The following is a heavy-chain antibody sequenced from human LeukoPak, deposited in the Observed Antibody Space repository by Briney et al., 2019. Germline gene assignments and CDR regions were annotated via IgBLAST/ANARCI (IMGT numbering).Heavy chain of an antibody. J-gene: IGHJ4*02. CDR1: GFTFSSYA. Sequence: PGRSLRLSCAASGFTFSSYAMHWVRQTPGKGLQWVAFVRYDGNEKYYTDSVRGRFTVSRDNSKNTLYLQMNSLRAEDTAVYYCATWAATILGTDYWGQGSLVTVSS. V-gene: IGHV3-30*04. CDR3: ATWAATILGTDY. CDR2: VRYDGNEK. D-gene: IGHD3-3*01.